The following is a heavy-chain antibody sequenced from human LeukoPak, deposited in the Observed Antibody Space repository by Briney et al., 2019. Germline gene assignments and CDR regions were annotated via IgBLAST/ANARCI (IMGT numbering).Heavy chain of an antibody. J-gene: IGHJ4*02. D-gene: IGHD5-24*01. V-gene: IGHV3-53*01. CDR1: GFTVISNY. CDR2: IYSGGST. Sequence: GGSLRLSCAASGFTVISNYMSWVRQAPGKGLEWVSVIYSGGSTYYADSVKGRFTISRDNSKNTLYLQMNSLRAEDTAVYYCARGGDGYNSYYFDYWGQGTLVTVSS. CDR3: ARGGDGYNSYYFDY.